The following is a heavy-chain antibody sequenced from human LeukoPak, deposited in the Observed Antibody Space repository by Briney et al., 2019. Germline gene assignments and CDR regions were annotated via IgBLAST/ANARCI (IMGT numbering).Heavy chain of an antibody. J-gene: IGHJ5*02. D-gene: IGHD4-11*01. CDR1: GFTFGDYA. CDR2: IRSKANSYTT. V-gene: IGHV3-73*01. CDR3: TSSYYGNYEANWFDP. Sequence: PGGSLRLSCTASGFTFGDYAMCWVRQTPGKGLEWVGRIRSKANSYTTAYAASVKGRFTISRDDSENTAYLQMNSLKTEDTAVYYCTSSYYGNYEANWFDPWGQGTLVTVSA.